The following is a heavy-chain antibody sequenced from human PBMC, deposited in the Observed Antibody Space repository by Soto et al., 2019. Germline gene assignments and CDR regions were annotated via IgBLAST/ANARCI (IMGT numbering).Heavy chain of an antibody. CDR2: INAGNGNT. V-gene: IGHV1-3*01. CDR3: ARPLYYYDSSGYHPEYNWFDP. J-gene: IGHJ5*02. D-gene: IGHD3-22*01. Sequence: QVQLVQSGAEVKKPGASVKVSCKASGYTFTSYAMHWVRQAPGQRLEWMGWINAGNGNTKYSQKFQGRVTITRDTSASTAYMELSSLRSEDTAVYYCARPLYYYDSSGYHPEYNWFDPWGQGTLVTVSS. CDR1: GYTFTSYA.